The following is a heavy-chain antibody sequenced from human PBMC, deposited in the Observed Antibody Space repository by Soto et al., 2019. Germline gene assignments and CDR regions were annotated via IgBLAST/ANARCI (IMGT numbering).Heavy chain of an antibody. J-gene: IGHJ5*02. CDR1: GFTVSSNY. Sequence: GGSLRLSCAASGFTVSSNYMSWVRQAPWKGLEWVSVIYSGGSTYYEDSVKGRFTTSRDNSKNTLNLQMNSLRAEDTAVYYCARDICSSTSCYRPRGVTWGQGTLVTVSS. D-gene: IGHD2-2*02. CDR3: ARDICSSTSCYRPRGVT. CDR2: IYSGGST. V-gene: IGHV3-53*01.